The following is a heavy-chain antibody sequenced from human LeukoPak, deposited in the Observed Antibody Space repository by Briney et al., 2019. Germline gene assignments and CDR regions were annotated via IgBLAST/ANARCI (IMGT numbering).Heavy chain of an antibody. CDR1: GFTFSNYG. J-gene: IGHJ4*02. CDR3: AKWSENS. V-gene: IGHV3-30*02. Sequence: GGSLRLSCAASGFTFSNYGMHWVRQAPGKGLEWVAFIRYDGSSNFADSVKGRFTISRDNSKNTLYLQMNSLRAEDTAVYYCAKWSENSWGQGTLVTVSS. CDR2: IRYDGSS.